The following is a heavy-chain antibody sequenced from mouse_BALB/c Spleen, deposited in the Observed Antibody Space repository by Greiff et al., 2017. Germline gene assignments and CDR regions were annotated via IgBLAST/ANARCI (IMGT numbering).Heavy chain of an antibody. J-gene: IGHJ3*01. CDR3: ARAHDYDGFAY. CDR2: IRNKANGYTT. Sequence: EVKLMESGGGLVQPGGSLRLSCATSGFTFTDYYMSWVRQPPGKALEWLGFIRNKANGYTTEYSASVKGRFTISRDNSQSILYLQMNTLRAEDSATYYCARAHDYDGFAYWGQGTLVTVSA. CDR1: GFTFTDYY. V-gene: IGHV7-3*02. D-gene: IGHD2-4*01.